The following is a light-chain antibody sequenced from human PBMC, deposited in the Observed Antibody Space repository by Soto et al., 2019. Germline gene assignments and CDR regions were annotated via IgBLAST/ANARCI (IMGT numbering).Light chain of an antibody. CDR1: QSINIY. V-gene: IGKV1-39*01. CDR2: GAS. J-gene: IGKJ2*01. CDR3: QQSYRSPYT. Sequence: IPMTQSPSSLSASVGDSVTVTCRASQSINIYLNWYQQKPGKAPTLLIYGASSLQSGVPSRFTGGGSLTDSTLTISSLQPEDFATYDCQQSYRSPYTFGQGTKLESK.